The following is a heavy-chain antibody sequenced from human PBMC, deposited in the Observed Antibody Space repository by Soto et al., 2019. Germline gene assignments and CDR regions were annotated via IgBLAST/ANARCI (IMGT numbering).Heavy chain of an antibody. CDR3: ARSAITLFGVVAIPPHYYSEMDV. D-gene: IGHD3-3*01. V-gene: IGHV1-69*01. Sequence: QVQLVQSGAEVKKPESSVKVSCKASGGTFNRYAISWVRQAPGQGLEWMGGIIPIFGIGNDAQRFQGRVTITADESTGPAYMELSSLRSEDTGVYYCARSAITLFGVVAIPPHYYSEMDVWGQGTTVTVSS. CDR2: IIPIFGIG. J-gene: IGHJ6*02. CDR1: GGTFNRYA.